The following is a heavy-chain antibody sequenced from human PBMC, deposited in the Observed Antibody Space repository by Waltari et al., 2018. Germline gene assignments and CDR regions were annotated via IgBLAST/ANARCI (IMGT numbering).Heavy chain of an antibody. Sequence: QVQLVESGGGLVRPGGSLRLPGSASGFPFTDHYISWIRQAPGKGLEWVSFISSNSRYTNDADSVKGRFVISRDNTKNSLYLQMNSLRADDTAVYYCARGRDDYNPQPFDYWGPGTLVTVSP. CDR2: ISSNSRYT. V-gene: IGHV3-11*06. CDR1: GFPFTDHY. J-gene: IGHJ4*02. D-gene: IGHD4-4*01. CDR3: ARGRDDYNPQPFDY.